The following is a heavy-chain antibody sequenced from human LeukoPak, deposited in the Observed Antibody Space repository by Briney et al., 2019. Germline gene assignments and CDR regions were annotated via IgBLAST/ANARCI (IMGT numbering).Heavy chain of an antibody. D-gene: IGHD3-9*01. V-gene: IGHV4-39*07. Sequence: SETLSLTCTVSGGSISSRSYYWGWIRQPPGKGLEWIGSIYYSGRTYYNPSLKSRVTISVDTSKNQFSLQRSSVTAADTAVYYGGKKSAIRSYCLVPGLYFDYWGQGTLVTVSS. CDR3: GKKSAIRSYCLVPGLYFDY. CDR2: IYYSGRT. J-gene: IGHJ4*02. CDR1: GGSISSRSYY.